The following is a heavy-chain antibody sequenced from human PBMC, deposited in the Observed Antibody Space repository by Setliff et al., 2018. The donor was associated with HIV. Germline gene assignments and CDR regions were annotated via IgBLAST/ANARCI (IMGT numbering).Heavy chain of an antibody. CDR3: ARDNHGFPVD. Sequence: SETLSLTCAVSGSSISSGYYWGWVRQPPGKGLEWLGRIFGRGVTNYNTSLESRLTMSLETSRNHLSLRLRSVTAADTAIYYCARDNHGFPVDWGQGTQVTVSS. CDR1: GSSISSGYY. J-gene: IGHJ4*02. D-gene: IGHD5-12*01. V-gene: IGHV4-38-2*02. CDR2: IFGRGVT.